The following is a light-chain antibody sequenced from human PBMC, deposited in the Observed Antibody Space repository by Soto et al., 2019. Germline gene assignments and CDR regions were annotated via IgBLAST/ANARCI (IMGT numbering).Light chain of an antibody. CDR1: QSVSSSY. CDR3: KQYSSSPLT. Sequence: EIVLTQSPGTLSVSPGERATLSCRASQSVSSSYVAWYQQKPGRAPRLLIYGASSRATGIPDRFSGSGSGTDFTLTISRLEPEDFAVYFCKQYSSSPLTFGGETKVELE. V-gene: IGKV3-20*01. CDR2: GAS. J-gene: IGKJ4*01.